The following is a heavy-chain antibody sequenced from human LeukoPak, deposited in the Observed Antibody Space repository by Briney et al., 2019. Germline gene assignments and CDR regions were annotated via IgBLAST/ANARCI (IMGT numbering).Heavy chain of an antibody. Sequence: PSETLSLTCTVSGGSISSSGYYWSWIRQPPGKGLEWIGSINYSGSTYYNPSLKSRVTTSVDTSKNQFSLKLSSVTAADTAVYNCARYVVSGSGKYYFDYWGQGTLVTVSS. CDR1: GGSISSSGYY. CDR3: ARYVVSGSGKYYFDY. J-gene: IGHJ4*02. CDR2: INYSGST. D-gene: IGHD3-10*01. V-gene: IGHV4-39*01.